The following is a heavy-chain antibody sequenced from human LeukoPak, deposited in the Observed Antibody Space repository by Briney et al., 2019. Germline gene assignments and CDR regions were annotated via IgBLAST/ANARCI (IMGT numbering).Heavy chain of an antibody. D-gene: IGHD4-17*01. CDR1: GYTFSAYY. J-gene: IGHJ4*02. CDR2: INPSSGGT. CDR3: ARTAVDYGDYDVLAHFDY. Sequence: ASVKVSCKTSGYTFSAYYIHWVRQAPGQGLEWMGRINPSSGGTTYAQKFQGRVTMTRDTSVSTAYMEVNSLKSDDTAVYYCARTAVDYGDYDVLAHFDYWGQGTLVTVSS. V-gene: IGHV1-2*06.